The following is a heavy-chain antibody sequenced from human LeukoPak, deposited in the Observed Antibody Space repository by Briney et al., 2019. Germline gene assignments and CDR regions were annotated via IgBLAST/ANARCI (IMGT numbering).Heavy chain of an antibody. Sequence: PGGSLRLSCAASGFTFSSYAMSWLRHAQGKGLVWSSVISCSGGSTYYADSVKGRFTIISDNSKNTLYLQMRGLRAEDTAVYYSAKGFRAVAEGVDYWGQETLVTVSS. CDR3: AKGFRAVAEGVDY. CDR2: ISCSGGST. CDR1: GFTFSSYA. D-gene: IGHD6-19*01. J-gene: IGHJ4*02. V-gene: IGHV3-23*01.